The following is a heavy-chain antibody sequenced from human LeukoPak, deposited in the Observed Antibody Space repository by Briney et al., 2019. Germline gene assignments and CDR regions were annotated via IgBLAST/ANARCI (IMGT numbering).Heavy chain of an antibody. CDR2: INPNSGDT. Sequence: ASVKVSCKASGYTFTGYYMHWVRQAPGQGLEWMGWINPNSGDTNYAQKFQGRVTMTRDTSISTAYMELSRLRSDDTAVYYCAREAGDYYGSGSYLGGNWFDPWGQGTLVTVSS. V-gene: IGHV1-2*02. J-gene: IGHJ5*02. CDR1: GYTFTGYY. CDR3: AREAGDYYGSGSYLGGNWFDP. D-gene: IGHD3-10*01.